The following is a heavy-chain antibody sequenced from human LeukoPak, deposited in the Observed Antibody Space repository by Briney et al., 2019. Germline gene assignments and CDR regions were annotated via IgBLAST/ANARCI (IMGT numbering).Heavy chain of an antibody. J-gene: IGHJ5*01. D-gene: IGHD3-10*01. V-gene: IGHV3-23*01. CDR1: GFTFINYA. CDR2: ISKSASGT. Sequence: GGSLRLSCAASGFTFINYAMSWVRQAPGKGLEWVSAISKSASGTYYADSVKGRFTISRDNSKNTLYLQMNSLRAEDTAAYYCAKDAVRGSGRINWFDSWGQGTLVTVSS. CDR3: AKDAVRGSGRINWFDS.